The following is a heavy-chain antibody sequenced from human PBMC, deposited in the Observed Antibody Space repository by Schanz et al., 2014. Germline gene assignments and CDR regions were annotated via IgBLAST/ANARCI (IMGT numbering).Heavy chain of an antibody. CDR2: FNPDSGGT. J-gene: IGHJ6*02. CDR1: GYTLTAYY. V-gene: IGHV1-2*02. Sequence: QVQLVQSGAEVKKPGASVKVSCKASGYTLTAYYMHWVRQAPGQGLEWMGWFNPDSGGTNYAQKFQGRVTMTRDMSINTAYMELSRLRSDDSAVYYCASDFWSGYSHYYYGLDVWGQGTTVTVSS. CDR3: ASDFWSGYSHYYYGLDV. D-gene: IGHD3-3*01.